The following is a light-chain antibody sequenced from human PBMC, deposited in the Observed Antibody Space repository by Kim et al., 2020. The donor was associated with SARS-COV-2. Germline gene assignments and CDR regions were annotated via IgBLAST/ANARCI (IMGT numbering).Light chain of an antibody. J-gene: IGKJ2*01. V-gene: IGKV3-20*01. Sequence: EIVLTQSPGTLSLSPGERATLSCRASQRLISGYLAWYQQMAGQPPRLLIYGASRRAAGIPDRFSGSGSGTDFTLTISRLDPEDFSVLYCHQYEMSPFTFGQGTKLEI. CDR2: GAS. CDR1: QRLISGY. CDR3: HQYEMSPFT.